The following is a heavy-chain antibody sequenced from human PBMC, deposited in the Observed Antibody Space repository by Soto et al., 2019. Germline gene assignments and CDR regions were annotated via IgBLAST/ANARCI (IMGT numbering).Heavy chain of an antibody. CDR1: GGTFSSYA. D-gene: IGHD4-17*01. CDR3: ARDRHAYGDLRGRAFDI. V-gene: IGHV1-69*01. J-gene: IGHJ3*02. Sequence: QVQLVQSGAEVKKPGSSVKVSCKASGGTFSSYAISWVRQAPGQGLEWMGGIIPIFGTANYAQKFQGRVTITADESTSTAYMELSSLRSEDTAVYYCARDRHAYGDLRGRAFDIWGQGTMVTVSS. CDR2: IIPIFGTA.